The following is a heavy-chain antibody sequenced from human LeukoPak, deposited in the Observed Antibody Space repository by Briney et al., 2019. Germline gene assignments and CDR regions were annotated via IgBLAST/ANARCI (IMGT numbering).Heavy chain of an antibody. V-gene: IGHV1-69*05. CDR1: GGTFSIYA. Sequence: SVTVSCKASGGTFSIYAISWVRQAPGQGLEWMGVIIPIFGTANYAQKFQGRVTITTDESTSTAYMELISLRSEDTAVYYCARGGYYYDSRDWGQGTLVTVSS. D-gene: IGHD3-22*01. CDR3: ARGGYYYDSRD. J-gene: IGHJ4*02. CDR2: IIPIFGTA.